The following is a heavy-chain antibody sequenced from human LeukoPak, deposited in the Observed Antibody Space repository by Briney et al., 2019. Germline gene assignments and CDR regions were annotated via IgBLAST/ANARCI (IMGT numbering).Heavy chain of an antibody. V-gene: IGHV4-39*01. D-gene: IGHD3-22*01. Sequence: SETLSLTCTVSGGSISSSNYYCGWIRQPPGKGLEWFGSIYYSGRNYYNPSLKGRVTISVDTSKNQFSLKLSSVTAADTAVYYCATYKRSSSGYYFYYFDYWGQGTLVTVSS. CDR2: IYYSGRN. CDR1: GGSISSSNYY. J-gene: IGHJ4*02. CDR3: ATYKRSSSGYYFYYFDY.